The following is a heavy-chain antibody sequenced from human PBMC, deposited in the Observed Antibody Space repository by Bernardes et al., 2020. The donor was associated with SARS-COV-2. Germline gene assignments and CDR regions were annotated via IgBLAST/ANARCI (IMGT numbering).Heavy chain of an antibody. CDR1: GGSFSGYY. CDR3: ASPNPRLRSGNGPRRHVDL. Sequence: SETLSLTCAVYGGSFSGYYWSWIRQPPGKGLEWIGEINHSGSTNYNPSLKSRLIISVNTSKNQFSLKLSSVTAADTAVYYCASPNPRLRSGNGPRRHVDLWGRGTLVIVSS. D-gene: IGHD4-17*01. J-gene: IGHJ2*01. V-gene: IGHV4-34*01. CDR2: INHSGST.